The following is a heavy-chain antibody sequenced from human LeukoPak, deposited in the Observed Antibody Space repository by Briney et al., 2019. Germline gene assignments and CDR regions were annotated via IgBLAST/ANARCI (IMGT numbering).Heavy chain of an antibody. CDR3: TTAPDCGGDCAYNYHGMDG. CDR2: IKSKSDGGTT. Sequence: GGSLSVSCAASGFTFSYAWVSWVRQAPGKGLEWVGRIKSKSDGGTTDYAAPVKGRFTISRDDSKHTLYLQMNSLKTEDTAVYYCTTAPDCGGDCAYNYHGMDGWGQGTTVTVSS. CDR1: GFTFSYAW. J-gene: IGHJ6*02. V-gene: IGHV3-15*01. D-gene: IGHD2-21*02.